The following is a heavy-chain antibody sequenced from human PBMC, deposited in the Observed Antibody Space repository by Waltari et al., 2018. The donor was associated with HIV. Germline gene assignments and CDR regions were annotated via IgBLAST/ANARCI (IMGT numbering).Heavy chain of an antibody. D-gene: IGHD4-17*01. V-gene: IGHV4-31*03. CDR2: IYYSGSI. J-gene: IGHJ4*02. Sequence: QVQLQESGPGLVKPSQTLSLTCTVSGGSISSGGYYWSWIRQHPGKGLEWIGYIYYSGSIYYNPSLKSRVTRSRDTSKNQCSLKLNSVTAADTAVYYCARGTTVTNGGLWDYWGQGSLVTVSS. CDR1: GGSISSGGYY. CDR3: ARGTTVTNGGLWDY.